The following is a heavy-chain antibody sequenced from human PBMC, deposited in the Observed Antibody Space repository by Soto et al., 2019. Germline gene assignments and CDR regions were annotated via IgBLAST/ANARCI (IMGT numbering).Heavy chain of an antibody. J-gene: IGHJ3*01. V-gene: IGHV3-23*01. D-gene: IGHD4-17*01. CDR3: ERPYGGKIGDAPDL. Sequence: EVQLLESGGGLVQPGGSLRLSCVGSGFTFSSYAMSWVRQVPGKGLEWVSSISDAAGSAYYVDSVKGRFTISRDNSKKTLYLQMNSLRAEDSAVYYCERPYGGKIGDAPDLWGPGTMVTVSS. CDR2: ISDAAGSA. CDR1: GFTFSSYA.